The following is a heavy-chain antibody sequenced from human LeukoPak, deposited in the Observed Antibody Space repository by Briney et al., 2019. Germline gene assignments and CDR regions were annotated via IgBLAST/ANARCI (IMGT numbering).Heavy chain of an antibody. CDR2: IIPILGIA. CDR3: ARGKTSGSELGAY. D-gene: IGHD1-26*01. V-gene: IGHV1-69*04. Sequence: SVKVSCKASGGTFSSYAISWVRQAPGQGLEWMGRIIPILGIANYAQKFQGRVTITADKSTSTAYMELSSLRSEDTAVYYCARGKTSGSELGAYWGQGTLVTVSS. J-gene: IGHJ4*02. CDR1: GGTFSSYA.